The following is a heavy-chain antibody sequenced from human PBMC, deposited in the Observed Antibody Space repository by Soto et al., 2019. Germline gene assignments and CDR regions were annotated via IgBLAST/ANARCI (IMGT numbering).Heavy chain of an antibody. CDR2: IYHSGST. Sequence: SETLSLTCTVSGGSISSGGYSWSWIRQPPGKGLEWIGYIYHSGSTYYNPSLKSRVTISVDRSKNQFSLKLSSVTAADTAVYYCARGSPADFDHWGQGTLVTVSS. CDR3: ARGSPADFDH. CDR1: GGSISSGGYS. V-gene: IGHV4-30-2*01. J-gene: IGHJ4*02.